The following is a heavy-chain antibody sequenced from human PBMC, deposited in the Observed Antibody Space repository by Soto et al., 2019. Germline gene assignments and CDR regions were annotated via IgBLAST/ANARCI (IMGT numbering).Heavy chain of an antibody. CDR3: GRCTSTSCHLGSDY. V-gene: IGHV3-30-3*01. CDR2: ISHDGINK. CDR1: GFTFSSYA. D-gene: IGHD2-2*01. J-gene: IGHJ4*02. Sequence: QVLLVDSGGGVVQPGRSLRLSCAASGFTFSSYAMNWVRQAPGKGLEWVALISHDGINKYYADSVRGRFTISRDSSTYTLYLQMNCLRAADTAVYYCGRCTSTSCHLGSDYWGQGTLVTVSS.